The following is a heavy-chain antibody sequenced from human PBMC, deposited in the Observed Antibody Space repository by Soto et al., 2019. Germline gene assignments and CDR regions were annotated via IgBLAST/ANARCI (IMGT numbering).Heavy chain of an antibody. Sequence: PSETLSLTCTVSGGSISSYYWSWIRQPPGKGLEWIGYIYYSGSTNYNPSLKSRVTISVDTSKNQFSLKLSSVTAADTAVYYCAREAYDYGSGSHYFDYWGQGTLVTVSS. CDR2: IYYSGST. D-gene: IGHD3-10*01. J-gene: IGHJ4*02. V-gene: IGHV4-59*01. CDR3: AREAYDYGSGSHYFDY. CDR1: GGSISSYY.